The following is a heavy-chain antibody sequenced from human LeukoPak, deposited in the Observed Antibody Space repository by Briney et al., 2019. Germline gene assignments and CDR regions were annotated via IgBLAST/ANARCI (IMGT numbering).Heavy chain of an antibody. J-gene: IGHJ3*02. Sequence: AGESLKISCQGSGYSFTSYWIGWVRQMPGKGLEWMGIIYPGDSDTRYSPSFQGQVTISADKSISTAYLQWSSLKASDTAMYYCATSSGTYGYDAFDIRGQGTMVTVSS. CDR2: IYPGDSDT. CDR1: GYSFTSYW. V-gene: IGHV5-51*01. D-gene: IGHD1-26*01. CDR3: ATSSGTYGYDAFDI.